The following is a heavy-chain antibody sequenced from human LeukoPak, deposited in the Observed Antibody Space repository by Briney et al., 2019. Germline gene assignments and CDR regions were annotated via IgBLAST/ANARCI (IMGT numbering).Heavy chain of an antibody. D-gene: IGHD4-23*01. CDR3: ARVRRGGRPTDAFEI. V-gene: IGHV3-15*01. Sequence: GGSLRLSCAASGFTFSNAWMSWVRQAPGKGLEWVGRIKSKTDGGTTDYAAPVKGRFTISRDDSKNTLYLQMNSLKTEDTAVYYCARVRRGGRPTDAFEIWGQGTMVTVSS. CDR1: GFTFSNAW. J-gene: IGHJ3*02. CDR2: IKSKTDGGTT.